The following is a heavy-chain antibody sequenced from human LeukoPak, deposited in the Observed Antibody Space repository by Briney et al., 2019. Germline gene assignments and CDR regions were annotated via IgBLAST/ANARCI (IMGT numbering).Heavy chain of an antibody. Sequence: ETLSLTCAVYGGSFSGHYWSWIRQPPGKGLEWIGEINHSGSTNYNPSLKSRVTISVDTSKNQFSLKLSSVTAADTAVYYCARIRGYGLDYWGQGTLVTVSS. CDR2: INHSGST. CDR1: GGSFSGHY. V-gene: IGHV4-34*01. CDR3: ARIRGYGLDY. J-gene: IGHJ4*02. D-gene: IGHD5-18*01.